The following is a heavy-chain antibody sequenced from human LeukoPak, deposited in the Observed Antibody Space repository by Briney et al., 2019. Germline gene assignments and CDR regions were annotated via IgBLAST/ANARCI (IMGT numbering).Heavy chain of an antibody. V-gene: IGHV1-69*05. CDR3: ARARKRYSSSWYFDY. J-gene: IGHJ4*02. CDR2: IPIFGTS. Sequence: IPIFGTSNYAQKFQGRVTITTDESTITAYMELSSLRSEDTAVYYCARARKRYSSSWYFDYWGQGTLVTVSS. D-gene: IGHD6-13*01.